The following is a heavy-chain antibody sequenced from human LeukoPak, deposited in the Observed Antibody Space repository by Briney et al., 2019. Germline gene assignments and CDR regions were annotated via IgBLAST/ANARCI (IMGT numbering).Heavy chain of an antibody. Sequence: GGSLRLSCAASGFTFSSYGMHWVRQAPGKGLEWVAFIRYDGSNKYYADSVKGRFTTSRDNSKNTLYLQMNSLRAEDTAVYYCAKVGVSPFYYYYYMDVWGKGTTVTVSS. CDR1: GFTFSSYG. V-gene: IGHV3-30*02. D-gene: IGHD3-16*01. CDR3: AKVGVSPFYYYYYMDV. J-gene: IGHJ6*03. CDR2: IRYDGSNK.